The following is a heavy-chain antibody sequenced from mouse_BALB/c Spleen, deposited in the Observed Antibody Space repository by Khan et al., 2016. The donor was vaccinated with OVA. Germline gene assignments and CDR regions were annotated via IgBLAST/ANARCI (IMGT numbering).Heavy chain of an antibody. CDR2: IYPGSGST. J-gene: IGHJ2*01. D-gene: IGHD1-1*01. CDR1: GYNFTSYW. V-gene: IGHV1-55*01. Sequence: QVQLQQPGAELVKPGTSVKLSCKASGYNFTSYWINWVKLRPGQGLEWIGDIYPGSGSTKYTEKFKSKATLTVDTSSSTAYIQLISLASEDSALYYCARRNYYGTVLFDYWGQGTTLTVSS. CDR3: ARRNYYGTVLFDY.